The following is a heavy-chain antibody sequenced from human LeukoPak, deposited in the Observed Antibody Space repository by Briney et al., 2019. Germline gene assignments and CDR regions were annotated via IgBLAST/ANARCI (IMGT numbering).Heavy chain of an antibody. CDR1: GGSFSGYY. CDR2: INHSGST. D-gene: IGHD6-19*01. V-gene: IGHV4-34*01. Sequence: PSETLSLTCAVYGGSFSGYYWCWIRQPPGKGLEWIGEINHSGSTNYNPSLKSRVTISVDTSKNQFSLKLSSVTAADTAVYYCATWLADAFDIWGQGTMVTVSS. J-gene: IGHJ3*02. CDR3: ATWLADAFDI.